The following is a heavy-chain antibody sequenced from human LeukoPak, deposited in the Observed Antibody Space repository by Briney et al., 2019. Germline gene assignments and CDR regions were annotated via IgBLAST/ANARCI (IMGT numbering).Heavy chain of an antibody. D-gene: IGHD3-22*01. CDR1: GFTFNDHY. CDR2: IKSKTDGGTT. Sequence: GGSLRLSCAASGFTFNDHYMDWVRQAPGKGLEWVGRIKSKTDGGTTDYAAPVKGRFTISRDDSKNTLYLQMNSLKTEDTAVYYCTTQYYYDSSGYYYGSGYWGQGTLVTVSS. J-gene: IGHJ4*02. V-gene: IGHV3-15*01. CDR3: TTQYYYDSSGYYYGSGY.